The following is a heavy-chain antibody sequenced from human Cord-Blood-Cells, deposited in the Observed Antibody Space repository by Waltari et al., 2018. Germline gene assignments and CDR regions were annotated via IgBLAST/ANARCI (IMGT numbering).Heavy chain of an antibody. D-gene: IGHD6-6*01. Sequence: QVQLVQSGAEVKKPGASVKVSCKASGYTFTSYAMHWVRQAPGQRLEWMGWINAGNGNTKYSQKFQGRVTITRDTSASTAYMELSSLRSEDTAVYYCAREGQLVRVPDFDYWGQGTLVTVS. CDR1: GYTFTSYA. J-gene: IGHJ4*02. CDR3: AREGQLVRVPDFDY. V-gene: IGHV1-3*01. CDR2: INAGNGNT.